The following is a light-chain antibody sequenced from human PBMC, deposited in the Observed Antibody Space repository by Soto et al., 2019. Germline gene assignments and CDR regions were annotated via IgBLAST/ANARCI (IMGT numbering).Light chain of an antibody. CDR2: DAS. CDR1: QSISSW. Sequence: DIQMTQSPSTLSASVGDRVTITCRASQSISSWLAWYQQKPGKAPKLLIYDASSLESGVPSRFSGSGSGTEFPLTISSLQPDDFATYYCQQYNSYWTFGQGTKVEIK. V-gene: IGKV1-5*01. J-gene: IGKJ1*01. CDR3: QQYNSYWT.